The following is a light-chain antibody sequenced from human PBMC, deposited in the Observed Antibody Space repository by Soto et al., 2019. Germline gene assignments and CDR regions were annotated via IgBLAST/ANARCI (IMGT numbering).Light chain of an antibody. CDR3: QQYGSSFRT. V-gene: IGKV1-9*01. Sequence: IHLTQSPSSLSASVGDRVTITCRASQGISSYLAWYQQKPGKAPKLLIYAASTLQSGVPSRFSGSGSGTDFTLTISRLEPEDFAVYYCQQYGSSFRTFGQGTKVDIK. CDR1: QGISSY. CDR2: AAS. J-gene: IGKJ1*01.